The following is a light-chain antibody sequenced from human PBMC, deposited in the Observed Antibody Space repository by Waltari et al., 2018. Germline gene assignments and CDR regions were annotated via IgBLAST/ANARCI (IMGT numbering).Light chain of an antibody. CDR3: QQYYTTPYT. CDR1: QSVLYSSTNKNY. V-gene: IGKV4-1*01. J-gene: IGKJ2*01. Sequence: DIVMTQSPDSLAVSLGERANISCKSSQSVLYSSTNKNYLAWYQQKPGQPPKLLIYWASTRESWVPDRFSGSGSGTDFTLTVSSLQAEDVAVYYCQQYYTTPYTFGQGTKLEIK. CDR2: WAS.